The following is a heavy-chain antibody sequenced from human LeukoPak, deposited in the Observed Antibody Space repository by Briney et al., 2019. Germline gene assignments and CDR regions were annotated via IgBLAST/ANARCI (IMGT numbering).Heavy chain of an antibody. CDR1: GFTVSSNY. Sequence: GGSLRLSCAASGFTVSSNYMSWVRQAPGKGLEGVSVIYSGGSTYYADSVKGRFTISRDNSKNTLYLQMNSLRAEDTAVYYCAREEAYYDILTGYYRGAFDIWGQGTMVTVSS. V-gene: IGHV3-66*01. J-gene: IGHJ3*02. CDR2: IYSGGST. D-gene: IGHD3-9*01. CDR3: AREEAYYDILTGYYRGAFDI.